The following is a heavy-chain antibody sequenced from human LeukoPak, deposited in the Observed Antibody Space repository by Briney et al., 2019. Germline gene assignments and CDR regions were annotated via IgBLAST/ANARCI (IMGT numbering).Heavy chain of an antibody. CDR1: GYTFTSYG. J-gene: IGHJ4*02. Sequence: ASVKVSYKASGYTFTSYGIRWVRQAPGQGLEWMGWISAYNGNTNYAQKLQGRVTMTTDTSTSTAYMELRSLRSDDTAVYYCARDPGGYYYDSSGYYPDYWGQGTLVTVSS. CDR2: ISAYNGNT. D-gene: IGHD3-22*01. V-gene: IGHV1-18*01. CDR3: ARDPGGYYYDSSGYYPDY.